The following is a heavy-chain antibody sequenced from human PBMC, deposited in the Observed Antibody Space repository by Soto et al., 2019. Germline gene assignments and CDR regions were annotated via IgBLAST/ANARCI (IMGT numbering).Heavy chain of an antibody. V-gene: IGHV3-23*01. J-gene: IGHJ4*02. CDR1: GFTFRIYA. CDR3: AKDAPGSGWLSDY. Sequence: VQLLESGGGVTQPGGSLRLSCAASGFTFRIYAMSWVRQAPGKGLEWVSTISGNGGTSYADFVRGRFTISRDNSKNTLYLQMNSLRAEDTATYYCAKDAPGSGWLSDYWGQGTRVTVSS. D-gene: IGHD3-22*01. CDR2: ISGNGGT.